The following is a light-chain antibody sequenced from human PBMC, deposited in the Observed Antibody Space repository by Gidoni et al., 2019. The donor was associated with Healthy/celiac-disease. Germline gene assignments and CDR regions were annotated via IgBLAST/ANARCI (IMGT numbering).Light chain of an antibody. CDR3: QQSRT. J-gene: IGKJ1*01. Sequence: DIQMTQSPSTLSAPVGDRGTMPCRASQSISSWLAWYQQKPGKAPKLLIYKASSLESAGPSRFSGSCSGTEFHLTISSPQPDDFATYYCQQSRTFGQGTKVEI. CDR1: QSISSW. CDR2: KAS. V-gene: IGKV1-5*03.